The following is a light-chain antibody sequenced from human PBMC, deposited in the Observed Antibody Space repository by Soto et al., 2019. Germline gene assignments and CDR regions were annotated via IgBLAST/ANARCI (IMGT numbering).Light chain of an antibody. CDR3: QQYSSFYT. Sequence: DIQMTQSPSTLSASAGDRVIITCRASQSISHWLAWYQQKPGKAPKLLIYRASTLESGVPSRFSGDGSGTEFTLTINSLQPDDFATYYCQQYSSFYTFGQGTKLEVK. CDR1: QSISHW. CDR2: RAS. V-gene: IGKV1-5*03. J-gene: IGKJ2*01.